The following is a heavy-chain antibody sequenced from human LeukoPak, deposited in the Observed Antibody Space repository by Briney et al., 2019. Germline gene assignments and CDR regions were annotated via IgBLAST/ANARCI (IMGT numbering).Heavy chain of an antibody. D-gene: IGHD3-10*01. CDR2: INPNSGGT. V-gene: IGHV1-2*02. CDR1: GYTFTGYY. J-gene: IGHJ3*02. Sequence: GASVKVSCKASGYTFTGYYMHWVRQAPGQGLEWMGWINPNSGGTNYAQKFQGRVTMTRDMSISTAYMELSRLRSDDTAVYYCARGPLWFGELFDAFDIWGQGTMVTVSS. CDR3: ARGPLWFGELFDAFDI.